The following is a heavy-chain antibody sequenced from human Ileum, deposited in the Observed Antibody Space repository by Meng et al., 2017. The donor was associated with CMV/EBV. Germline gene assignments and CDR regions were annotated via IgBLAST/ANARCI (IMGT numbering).Heavy chain of an antibody. Sequence: GESLKISCAASGFTFSSYAMHWVRQAPGKGLEWVAVISYDGSNKYYADSVKGRFTISRDNSKNTLYLQMNSLRAEDTAVYYCARDLTERYYDFWSGYYAGDYYYGMDVWGQGTTVTVSS. J-gene: IGHJ6*02. CDR2: ISYDGSNK. D-gene: IGHD3-3*01. CDR1: GFTFSSYA. CDR3: ARDLTERYYDFWSGYYAGDYYYGMDV. V-gene: IGHV3-30-3*01.